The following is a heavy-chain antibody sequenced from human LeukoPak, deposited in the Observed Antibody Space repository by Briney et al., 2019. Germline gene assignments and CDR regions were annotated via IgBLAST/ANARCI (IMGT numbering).Heavy chain of an antibody. V-gene: IGHV4-34*01. CDR2: INLTGST. CDR1: GGSFSGYY. D-gene: IGHD6-6*01. J-gene: IGHJ4*02. CDR3: ARSSSSSPDY. Sequence: PSETLSLTCAVYGGSFSGYYWSWIRQPPGKGLEWIGEINLTGSTNYNPSLKSRVTISVDTSKNQFSLKLSSVTAADTAVYYCARSSSSSPDYWGQGTLVTVSS.